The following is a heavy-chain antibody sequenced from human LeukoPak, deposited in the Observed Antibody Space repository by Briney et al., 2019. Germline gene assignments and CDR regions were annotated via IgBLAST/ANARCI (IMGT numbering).Heavy chain of an antibody. J-gene: IGHJ4*02. Sequence: PGGSLRLSCAASEFTFSLYEMNWVRQAPGKGLEWVSYISSSADTIYYADSVKGRFTISRDNSKNSLYLQMNSLRTEDTAFYYCANDRRPTSITMIPNYWGQGTLVTVSS. CDR3: ANDRRPTSITMIPNY. CDR1: EFTFSLYE. CDR2: ISSSADTI. D-gene: IGHD3-22*01. V-gene: IGHV3-48*03.